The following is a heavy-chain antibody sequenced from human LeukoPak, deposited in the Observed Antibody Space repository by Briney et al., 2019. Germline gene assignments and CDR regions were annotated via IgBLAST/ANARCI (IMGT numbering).Heavy chain of an antibody. CDR1: GGSISSYY. CDR3: ARSYYDFWSGYYTPQEDYMDV. J-gene: IGHJ6*03. V-gene: IGHV4-4*09. D-gene: IGHD3-3*01. Sequence: SETLSLTCTVSGGSISSYYWSWIRQPPGKGLEWIGYIYTSGSTNYNPSLKSRVTISVDTSKNQFSLKLSSVTAADTAVYYCARSYYDFWSGYYTPQEDYMDVWGKGTTVTVSS. CDR2: IYTSGST.